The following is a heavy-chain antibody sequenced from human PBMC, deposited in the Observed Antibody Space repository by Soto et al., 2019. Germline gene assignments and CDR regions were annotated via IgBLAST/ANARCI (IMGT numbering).Heavy chain of an antibody. CDR2: IDPSDSYT. J-gene: IGHJ4*02. CDR1: GYSFTSYW. D-gene: IGHD3-3*01. CDR3: ARVWLFGDGYNHFDY. Sequence: GESLKISCKGSGYSFTSYWISWVRQMPGKGLEWMGRIDPSDSYTNYSPSFQGHVTISADKSISTAYLQWSSLKASDTAMYYCARVWLFGDGYNHFDYWGQGTLVTVSS. V-gene: IGHV5-10-1*01.